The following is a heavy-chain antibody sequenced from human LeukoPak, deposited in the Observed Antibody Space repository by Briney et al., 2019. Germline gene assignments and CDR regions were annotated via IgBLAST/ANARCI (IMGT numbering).Heavy chain of an antibody. J-gene: IGHJ6*02. CDR2: IIPIFGTA. V-gene: IGHV1-69*05. Sequence: VASVKVSCKASGGTFSSYAISWVRQAPGQGLEWMGGIIPIFGTANYAQKLQGRVTMTTDTSTSTAYMELRSLRSDDTAVYYCARETYYDFWSGNSGYYGMDVWGQGTTVTVSS. CDR3: ARETYYDFWSGNSGYYGMDV. CDR1: GGTFSSYA. D-gene: IGHD3-3*01.